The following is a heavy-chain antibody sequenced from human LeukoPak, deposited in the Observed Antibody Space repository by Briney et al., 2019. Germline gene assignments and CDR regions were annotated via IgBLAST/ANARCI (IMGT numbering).Heavy chain of an antibody. D-gene: IGHD6-19*01. CDR3: AKGAGPPWFDP. Sequence: SETLSLTCTVSGGSISSYYWSWIRQPPGKGLEWMGYIYYSGSTNYNPSLKSRVTISVDTPKNQFSMKLGSVTAADTAVYYCAKGAGPPWFDPWGQGTLVTVSS. J-gene: IGHJ5*02. CDR2: IYYSGST. CDR1: GGSISSYY. V-gene: IGHV4-59*08.